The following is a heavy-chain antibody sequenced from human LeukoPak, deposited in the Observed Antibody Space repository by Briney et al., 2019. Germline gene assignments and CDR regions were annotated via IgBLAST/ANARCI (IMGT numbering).Heavy chain of an antibody. CDR1: GGSISSYY. CDR3: ARMTYDYVWGSYRFLGAFDI. J-gene: IGHJ3*02. D-gene: IGHD3-16*02. CDR2: IDYSGST. V-gene: IGHV4-59*01. Sequence: PSETLSLTCTVSGGSISSYYWSWLRQPPGKGLEWIGYIDYSGSTNYNPSLKSRVTISVDTSKNQFSLKLSSVTAADTAVYYCARMTYDYVWGSYRFLGAFDIWGQGTMVTVSS.